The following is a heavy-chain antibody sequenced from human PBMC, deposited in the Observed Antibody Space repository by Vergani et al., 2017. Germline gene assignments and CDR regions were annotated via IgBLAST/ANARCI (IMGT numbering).Heavy chain of an antibody. V-gene: IGHV4-4*07. CDR1: GGSISSYN. Sequence: QVQLQESGPGLVKPSETLSLTCTVSGGSISSYNWSWIRQPAGKGLEWIGRVYTTGSTNYNPSLKSRVTMSVDTSKNHFSLKLSSVTAADTAVYFCARAGGRTSSYFYYYMDIWGKGTTVTVSS. CDR3: ARAGGRTSSYFYYYMDI. J-gene: IGHJ6*03. D-gene: IGHD1-14*01. CDR2: VYTTGST.